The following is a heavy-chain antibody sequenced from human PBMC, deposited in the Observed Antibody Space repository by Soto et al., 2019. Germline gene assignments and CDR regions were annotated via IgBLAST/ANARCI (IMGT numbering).Heavy chain of an antibody. Sequence: SETLSLTCTVSGGSISSYYWSWIRQPPGKGLEWIGYIYYSGSTNYNPSLKSRVTISVDTSKNTVHLQMNSLRADDTAVYYCAKTMGDCSGGTCYGAYSMDVWGQGITVTVSS. D-gene: IGHD2-15*01. CDR2: IYYSGST. V-gene: IGHV4-59*08. CDR3: AKTMGDCSGGTCYGAYSMDV. CDR1: GGSISSYY. J-gene: IGHJ6*02.